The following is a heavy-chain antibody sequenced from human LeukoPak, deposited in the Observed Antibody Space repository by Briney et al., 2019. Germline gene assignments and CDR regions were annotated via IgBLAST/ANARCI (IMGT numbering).Heavy chain of an antibody. J-gene: IGHJ6*02. CDR2: INPSGGST. CDR3: ARQTTFGMDV. D-gene: IGHD4-17*01. V-gene: IGHV1-46*01. Sequence: GASVKVSCKASGYTFTSYYIHWVRQAPGQGLEWMGRINPSGGSTSYAQKFQGRVTMTRDTSTSTVYMELSSLRSEDTAVYYCARQTTFGMDVWGQGTTVTVSS. CDR1: GYTFTSYY.